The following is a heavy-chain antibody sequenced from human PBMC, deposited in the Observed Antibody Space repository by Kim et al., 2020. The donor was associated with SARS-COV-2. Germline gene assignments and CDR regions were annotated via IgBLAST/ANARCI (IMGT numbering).Heavy chain of an antibody. Sequence: GGSLRLSCAASGFALYSYNMSWVRQAPGKGLEWVSFISPGSDLVYYAESMKGRFSISRDNANNVIYLQMNSLSAADTAVYYCARDFDGYGGHLYGLDVWGLGTTVTVSS. CDR3: ARDFDGYGGHLYGLDV. CDR1: GFALYSYN. V-gene: IGHV3-21*06. CDR2: ISPGSDLV. J-gene: IGHJ6*02. D-gene: IGHD5-12*01.